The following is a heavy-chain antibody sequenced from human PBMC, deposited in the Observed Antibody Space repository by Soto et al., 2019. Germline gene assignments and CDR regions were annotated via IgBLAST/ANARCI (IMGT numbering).Heavy chain of an antibody. V-gene: IGHV1-18*01. D-gene: IGHD4-17*01. Sequence: ASVKVSCKASGYTFTSYGISWVRQAPGQGLEWMGWISAYNGNTNYAQKLQGRVTMTTDTSTSTAYMELRSLRPDDTAVYYCATSTTVTTFDAFDIWGQGTMVTVSS. J-gene: IGHJ3*02. CDR2: ISAYNGNT. CDR3: ATSTTVTTFDAFDI. CDR1: GYTFTSYG.